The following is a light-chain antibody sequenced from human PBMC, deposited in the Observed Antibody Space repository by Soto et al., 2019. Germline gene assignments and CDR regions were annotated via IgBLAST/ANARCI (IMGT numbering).Light chain of an antibody. J-gene: IGLJ2*01. V-gene: IGLV1-40*01. CDR3: QSYVSSLSAVV. CDR2: GNS. CDR1: SSNIGAGYD. Sequence: QSVLTQPPSVSGAPGQRVTISCTGSSSNIGAGYDVHWYQQLPGTAPKLLIYGNSNRPSGVPDRFSGSKSGTSASLAITGLQAEDDADYYCQSYVSSLSAVVFGGGTNLTVL.